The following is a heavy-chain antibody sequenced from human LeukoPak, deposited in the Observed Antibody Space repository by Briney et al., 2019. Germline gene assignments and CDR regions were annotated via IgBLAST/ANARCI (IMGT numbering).Heavy chain of an antibody. CDR3: AKEGHYYDSSGYYSAAFDI. J-gene: IGHJ3*02. D-gene: IGHD3-22*01. CDR1: GFTFSSYS. CDR2: ITSSGRYI. V-gene: IGHV3-21*01. Sequence: GGSLRLSCAASGFTFSSYSMNWVRQAPGKGLEWISSITSSGRYIYYADSVKGRFTISRDNAKNSLYLQMNSLRAEDTAVYYCAKEGHYYDSSGYYSAAFDIWGQGTMVTVSS.